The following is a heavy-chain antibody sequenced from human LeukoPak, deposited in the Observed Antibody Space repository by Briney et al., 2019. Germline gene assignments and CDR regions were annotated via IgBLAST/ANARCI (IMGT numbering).Heavy chain of an antibody. Sequence: PGGSLRLSCAASGFTFSGYWMHWVRQAPGEGLVWVSRINSDGSRTTYADSVKGRFTISRDNAKNTLYLQMNSLRAEDTAVYYCARDEAGVGATCDYWGQGTLVTVSS. D-gene: IGHD1-26*01. V-gene: IGHV3-74*01. CDR1: GFTFSGYW. J-gene: IGHJ4*02. CDR2: INSDGSRT. CDR3: ARDEAGVGATCDY.